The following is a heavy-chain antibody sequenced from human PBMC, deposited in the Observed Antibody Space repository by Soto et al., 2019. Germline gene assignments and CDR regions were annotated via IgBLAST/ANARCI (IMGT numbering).Heavy chain of an antibody. V-gene: IGHV3-30-3*01. J-gene: IGHJ5*02. CDR2: ISYDGSNK. Sequence: HPGGSLRLSCAASGFTFSSYAMHWVRQAPGKGLEWVAVISYDGSNKYYADSVKGRFTISRDNSKNTLYLQMDSLRAEDTAVYYCASSPRGGSGSYLWFDPWRQGTLVTV. D-gene: IGHD3-10*01. CDR1: GFTFSSYA. CDR3: ASSPRGGSGSYLWFDP.